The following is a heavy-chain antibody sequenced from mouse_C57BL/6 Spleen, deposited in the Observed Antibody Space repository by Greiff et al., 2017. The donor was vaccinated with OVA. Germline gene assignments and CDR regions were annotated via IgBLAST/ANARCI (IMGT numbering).Heavy chain of an antibody. CDR3: ASYYYGSSGYYFDY. D-gene: IGHD1-1*01. Sequence: VQLQQSGPELVKPGASVKISCKASGYTFTDYYMNWVQQSHGKSLEWIGDINPNNGGTSYNQKFKGKATLTVDKSSSTAYMELRSLTSEDSAVYYCASYYYGSSGYYFDYWGQGTTLTVSS. CDR1: GYTFTDYY. CDR2: INPNNGGT. J-gene: IGHJ2*01. V-gene: IGHV1-26*01.